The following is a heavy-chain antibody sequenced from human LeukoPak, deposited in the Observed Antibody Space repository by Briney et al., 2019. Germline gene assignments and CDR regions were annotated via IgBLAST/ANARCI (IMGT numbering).Heavy chain of an antibody. Sequence: PGGSLRLSCAASGFTFDDYAMHWVRQAPGKGLEWVSGISWNSGSIGYADSVKGRFTISRDNAKNSLYLQMNSLRAEDTAVYYCAKDWTLEMLRVRGVIDDYWGQGTLVTVSS. CDR2: ISWNSGSI. CDR3: AKDWTLEMLRVRGVIDDY. V-gene: IGHV3-9*01. J-gene: IGHJ4*02. D-gene: IGHD3-10*01. CDR1: GFTFDDYA.